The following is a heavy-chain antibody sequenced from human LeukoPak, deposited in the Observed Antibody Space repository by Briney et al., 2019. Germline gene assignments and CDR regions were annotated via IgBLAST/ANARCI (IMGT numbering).Heavy chain of an antibody. V-gene: IGHV1-69*04. J-gene: IGHJ4*02. D-gene: IGHD3-22*01. CDR1: GGTFSSYA. Sequence: SVKVSCKASGGTFSSYAISWVRQAPGQGLEWMGRITPILGIANYAQKFQGRVTITADKSTSTAYMELSSLRSEDTAVYYCARDMGYYYDSSGPSLDYWGQGTLVTVSS. CDR2: ITPILGIA. CDR3: ARDMGYYYDSSGPSLDY.